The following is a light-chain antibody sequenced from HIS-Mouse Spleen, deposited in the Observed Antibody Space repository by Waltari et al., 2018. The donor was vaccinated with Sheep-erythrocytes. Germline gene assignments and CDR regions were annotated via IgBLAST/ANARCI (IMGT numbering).Light chain of an antibody. CDR1: SSDVGSYNL. J-gene: IGLJ3*02. CDR2: EGS. Sequence: QSALTQPPSVSGSPGPSIPISCTRTSSDVGSYNLISWYQQHPGKAPKLMIYEGSKRPSGVSNRFSGSKSGNTASLTISGLQAEDEADYYCCSYAGSSTPWVFGGGTKLTVL. CDR3: CSYAGSSTPWV. V-gene: IGLV2-23*01.